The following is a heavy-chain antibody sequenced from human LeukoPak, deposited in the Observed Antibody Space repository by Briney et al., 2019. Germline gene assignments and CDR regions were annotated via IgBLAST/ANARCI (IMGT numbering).Heavy chain of an antibody. Sequence: GGSLRLSCAASGFTFANFAMSWVRQAPGEGLEWVSAISDSGGTTYYADSVKGRFTISRDNSKNTLYLQMNSLRAEDTAVYYCAHASGDYNYWGQGTLVTVPS. CDR3: AHASGDYNY. D-gene: IGHD4-17*01. V-gene: IGHV3-23*01. CDR2: ISDSGGTT. J-gene: IGHJ4*02. CDR1: GFTFANFA.